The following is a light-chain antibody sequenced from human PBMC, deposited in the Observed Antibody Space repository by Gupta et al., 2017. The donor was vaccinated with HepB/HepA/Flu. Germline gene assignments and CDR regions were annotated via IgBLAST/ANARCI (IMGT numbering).Light chain of an antibody. CDR1: NIGTKG. CDR3: QVWDSSNDSAV. Sequence: SYVVTQPPSVSVAPGKTASITCGGNNIGTKGVHWYQQKPGQAPVMVIYNDSDRPSGIPERFSGSNSGSTATLTISRVEAGDEAEYDCQVWDSSNDSAVFGGGTKLTVL. J-gene: IGLJ2*01. CDR2: NDS. V-gene: IGLV3-21*04.